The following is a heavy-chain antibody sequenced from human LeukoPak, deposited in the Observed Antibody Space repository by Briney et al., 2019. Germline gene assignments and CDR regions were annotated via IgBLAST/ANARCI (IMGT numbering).Heavy chain of an antibody. V-gene: IGHV4-59*08. CDR3: ARASYHFDTWFDP. J-gene: IGHJ5*02. CDR2: IYYSGST. CDR1: GGSISSYY. Sequence: SETLSLTCTVSGGSISSYYWSWIRQPPGKGLEWIGYIYYSGSTNYNPSLKSRVTISMDTSKNQFSLKLRSVTAADTAVYFCARASYHFDTWFDPWGQGTLVTVSS. D-gene: IGHD2/OR15-2a*01.